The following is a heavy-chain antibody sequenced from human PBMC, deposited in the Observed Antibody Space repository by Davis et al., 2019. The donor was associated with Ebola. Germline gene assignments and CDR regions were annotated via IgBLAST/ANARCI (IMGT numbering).Heavy chain of an antibody. D-gene: IGHD2-15*01. CDR3: TRGWHFEGAGAYNYDGMDV. CDR1: GFPFLDYT. CDR2: ISWDGEST. Sequence: GESLKISCEASGFPFLDYTMQWVRQIPGKGLEWVSLISWDGESTDLADSVKGRFTISRDNSKNSLYLQMTNLRSEDTALYFCTRGWHFEGAGAYNYDGMDVWGQGTTVTVSS. V-gene: IGHV3-43*01. J-gene: IGHJ6*02.